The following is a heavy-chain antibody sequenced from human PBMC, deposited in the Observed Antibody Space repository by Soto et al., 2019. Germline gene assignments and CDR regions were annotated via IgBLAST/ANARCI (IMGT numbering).Heavy chain of an antibody. J-gene: IGHJ3*02. D-gene: IGHD1-26*01. V-gene: IGHV3-30-3*01. CDR3: ARVGWEVGATMGAFDI. CDR2: ISYDGSNK. Sequence: HPGGSLRLSCAASGFTFSSYAMHWVRQAPGKGLEWVAVISYDGSNKYYADSVKGRFTISRDNSKNTLYLQMNSLRAEDTAVYYCARVGWEVGATMGAFDIWGQGTMVTVSS. CDR1: GFTFSSYA.